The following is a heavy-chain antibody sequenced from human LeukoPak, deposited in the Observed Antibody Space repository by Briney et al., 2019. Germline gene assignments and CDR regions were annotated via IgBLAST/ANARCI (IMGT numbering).Heavy chain of an antibody. CDR1: GFTFSSYA. CDR3: AKGRFFPSYYFDY. J-gene: IGHJ4*02. V-gene: IGHV3-23*01. D-gene: IGHD3-3*01. Sequence: PGGSLRLSCAASGFTFSSYAMSWVRQAPGKGLEWVSAISGSGGSTYYADSVKGRFTVSRDNSKNTLYLQMNSLRAEDKAVYYCAKGRFFPSYYFDYWGQGTLVTVSS. CDR2: ISGSGGST.